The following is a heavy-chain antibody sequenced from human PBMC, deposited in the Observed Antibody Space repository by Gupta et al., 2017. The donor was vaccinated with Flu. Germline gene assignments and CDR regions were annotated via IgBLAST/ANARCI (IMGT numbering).Heavy chain of an antibody. J-gene: IGHJ5*02. V-gene: IGHV1-8*01. Sequence: QGLEWMGWMNPNSGNTGYAQKFQGRVTMTRNTSISTAYMELSSLRSEDTAVYYCARGAKSEYYYDSSGWYAPWGQGTLVTVSS. D-gene: IGHD3-22*01. CDR2: MNPNSGNT. CDR3: ARGAKSEYYYDSSGWYAP.